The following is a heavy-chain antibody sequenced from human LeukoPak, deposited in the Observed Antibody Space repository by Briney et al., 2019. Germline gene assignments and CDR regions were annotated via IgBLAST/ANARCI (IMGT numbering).Heavy chain of an antibody. J-gene: IGHJ3*02. Sequence: GGSLRLPCAASGFTFSSYAMHWVRQAPGKGLEWVAVISYDGSNKYYPDSVKGRLTISRDNSKNTLYLQMNSLRAEDTAVYYCARDSQARYFEGGAFDIWGQGTMVTVSS. CDR3: ARDSQARYFEGGAFDI. V-gene: IGHV3-30*04. CDR1: GFTFSSYA. D-gene: IGHD3-9*01. CDR2: ISYDGSNK.